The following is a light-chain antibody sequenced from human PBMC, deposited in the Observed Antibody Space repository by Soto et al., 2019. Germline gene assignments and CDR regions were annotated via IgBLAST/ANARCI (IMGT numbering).Light chain of an antibody. CDR1: YSNIGSNY. CDR2: KNN. J-gene: IGLJ2*01. Sequence: QPVLTQPPSASGTPGQTVTISCSGSYSNIGSNYVYWYQQLPGTAPKLLIYKNNQRPSGVPDRFSGSKSGTSASLAISGLRSEDEADYYCAAWDDSLSGVVFGGGTQLTVL. CDR3: AAWDDSLSGVV. V-gene: IGLV1-47*01.